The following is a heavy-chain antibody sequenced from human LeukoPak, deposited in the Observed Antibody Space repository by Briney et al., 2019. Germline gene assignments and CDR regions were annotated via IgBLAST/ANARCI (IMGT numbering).Heavy chain of an antibody. CDR2: IYYSGST. CDR1: GGSISSSSYY. Sequence: SETLSLTCTVSGGSISSSSYYWGWIRQPPGKGLEWIGSIYYSGSTYYNPSLKSRVTISVDTSKNQFSLKLSSVTAADTAVYYCARTLRRLGASYYYYGMDVWGQGTTVTVSS. J-gene: IGHJ6*02. V-gene: IGHV4-39*01. D-gene: IGHD4-17*01. CDR3: ARTLRRLGASYYYYGMDV.